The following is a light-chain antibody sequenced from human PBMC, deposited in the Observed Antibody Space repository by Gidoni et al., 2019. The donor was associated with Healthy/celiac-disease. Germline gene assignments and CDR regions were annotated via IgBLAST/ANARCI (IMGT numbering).Light chain of an antibody. V-gene: IGKV1-33*01. CDR1: QGIRNF. CDR3: QQFTNLPLT. CDR2: DAS. Sequence: DIQMTQSPSSLSASIGDRVTITCQASQGIRNFLNWYQQKPGKATKLLISDASRLQTGVPSRFSGSCSGTDFTFTISVLQPEDIASYYWQQFTNLPLTFGQGTKLEIE. J-gene: IGKJ2*01.